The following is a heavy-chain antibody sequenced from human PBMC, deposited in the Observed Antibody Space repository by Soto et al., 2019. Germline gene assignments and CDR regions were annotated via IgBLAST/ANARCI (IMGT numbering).Heavy chain of an antibody. Sequence: GGSLRLSCAASGFTFSSYWMHWVRQAPGKGLVWVSRINSDGSSTSYADSVKGRFTISRYNSKNTLYLQMNSLRAEDTAVYYCAKDSSNYDILTEPGLFDWGQGTLVTVSS. J-gene: IGHJ4*02. D-gene: IGHD3-9*01. CDR2: INSDGSST. CDR1: GFTFSSYW. CDR3: AKDSSNYDILTEPGLFD. V-gene: IGHV3-74*01.